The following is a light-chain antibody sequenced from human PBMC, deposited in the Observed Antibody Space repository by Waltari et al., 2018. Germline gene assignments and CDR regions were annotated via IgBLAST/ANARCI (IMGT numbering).Light chain of an antibody. CDR1: QRVGWS. CDR3: QHYVNLPAT. Sequence: EIVLTQSPGTLSLSPGERATPSCRASQRVGWSLAWYQQKPGQATRLLIYDASSRATGTPGRFSGSGSGTDFSLAISSLEPEDFAVYYCQHYVNLPATFGQGTKVEIK. CDR2: DAS. J-gene: IGKJ1*01. V-gene: IGKV3-20*01.